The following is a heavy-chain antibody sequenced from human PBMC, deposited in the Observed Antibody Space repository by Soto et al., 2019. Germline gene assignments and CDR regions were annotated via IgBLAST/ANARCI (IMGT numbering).Heavy chain of an antibody. J-gene: IGHJ6*02. D-gene: IGHD6-13*01. Sequence: SVKVSCKASGGLFSSYAIYWVRQAPGQGLEWLGTIVPVFPSVYYAPRFQGRLTITADGSTDTVYMMLTSLKSEDTAVYYCAREMPSTAAAYFYYGLNVWGQGTSVTVSS. CDR3: AREMPSTAAAYFYYGLNV. CDR2: IVPVFPSV. V-gene: IGHV1-69*13. CDR1: GGLFSSYA.